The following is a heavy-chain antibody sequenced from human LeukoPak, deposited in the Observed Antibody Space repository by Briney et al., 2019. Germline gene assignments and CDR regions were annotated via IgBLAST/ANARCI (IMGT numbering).Heavy chain of an antibody. D-gene: IGHD6-6*01. CDR3: ARDLYLIAARPFDY. CDR1: GFTFSSYS. J-gene: IGHJ4*02. CDR2: IISSSSYI. Sequence: PGGSLKLSCAASGFTFSSYSMNWVRQAPGKGLEWVSSIISSSSYIYYADSVKGRFTISRDNAKNSLYLQMNSLRAEDTAVYYCARDLYLIAARPFDYWGQGTLVTVSS. V-gene: IGHV3-21*01.